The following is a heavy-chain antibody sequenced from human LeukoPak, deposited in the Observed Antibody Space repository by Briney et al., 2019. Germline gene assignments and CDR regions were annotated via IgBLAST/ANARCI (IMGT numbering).Heavy chain of an antibody. CDR1: GCTFSSHA. CDR2: ISSDGSDE. V-gene: IGHV3-30-3*01. J-gene: IGHJ4*02. D-gene: IGHD5/OR15-5a*01. CDR3: ARPPIGGGYSVGPFEY. Sequence: GRSLRLSCAVSGCTFSSHAMHWVRLAPGKGLEWVAVISSDGSDENFADSVKGRFTISRDNSKNTLYLQMNSLRTEDTAVYYCARPPIGGGYSVGPFEYWGQGTLVTVSS.